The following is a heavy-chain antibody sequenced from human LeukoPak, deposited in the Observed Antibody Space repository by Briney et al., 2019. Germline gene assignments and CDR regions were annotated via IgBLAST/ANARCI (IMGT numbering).Heavy chain of an antibody. V-gene: IGHV1-69*01. J-gene: IGHJ4*02. CDR1: GGTFSSYA. Sequence: GSSVKVSCKASGGTFSSYAISWVRQAPGQGLEWMGGIIPIFGTANYAQKFQGRVTITADESTSTAYMELSSLRSEDTAVYYCARASPGECTSCSYFDYWGQGTLVTVSS. CDR2: IIPIFGTA. D-gene: IGHD2-2*01. CDR3: ARASPGECTSCSYFDY.